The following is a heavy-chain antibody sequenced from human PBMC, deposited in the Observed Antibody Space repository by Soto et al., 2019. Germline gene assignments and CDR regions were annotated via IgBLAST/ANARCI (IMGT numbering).Heavy chain of an antibody. D-gene: IGHD6-19*01. CDR2: IYYSGST. Sequence: QVQLQESGPGLVKPSQTLSLTCTVSGGSISSGGYYWSWIRQHPGKGLEWIGYIYYSGSTYYNPSLTSRVTISVDTSKNQFSLKLSSVTAADTAVYYCARELSSGWTPPYNWFDPWGQGTLVTVSS. J-gene: IGHJ5*02. CDR3: ARELSSGWTPPYNWFDP. CDR1: GGSISSGGYY. V-gene: IGHV4-31*03.